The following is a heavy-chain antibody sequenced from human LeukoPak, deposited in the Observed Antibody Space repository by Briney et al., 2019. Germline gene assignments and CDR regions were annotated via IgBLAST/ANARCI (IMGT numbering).Heavy chain of an antibody. D-gene: IGHD3-22*01. CDR2: IWYDGSNK. CDR1: GFTFSSYG. J-gene: IGHJ5*02. CDR3: AKNSLLRGYPYNWFDP. Sequence: PGGSLRLSCAASGFTFSSYGMHWVRQAPGKGLEWAAVIWYDGSNKYYADSVKGRFTISRDNSKNTLYLQMNSLRAEDTAAYYCAKNSLLRGYPYNWFDPWGQGTLVTVSS. V-gene: IGHV3-33*06.